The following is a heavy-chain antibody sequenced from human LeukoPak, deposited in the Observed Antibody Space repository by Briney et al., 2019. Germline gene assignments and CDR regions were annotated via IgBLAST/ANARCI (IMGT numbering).Heavy chain of an antibody. J-gene: IGHJ6*04. CDR1: GFTFSGYE. CDR2: ISSSGSAI. D-gene: IGHD3-10*02. V-gene: IGHV3-48*03. Sequence: VGSLRLSCAASGFTFSGYEINWVRQAPGKGLEWVSHISSSGSAIYYADSVNGRFTISRDNAKNPLYMKMNSLRAEDTAVYYCAELDITMIGGVWGKGTTVTISS. CDR3: AELDITMIGGV.